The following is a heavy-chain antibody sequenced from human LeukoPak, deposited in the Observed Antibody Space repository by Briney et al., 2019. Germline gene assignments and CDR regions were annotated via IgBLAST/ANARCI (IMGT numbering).Heavy chain of an antibody. D-gene: IGHD4-17*01. Sequence: GGSLRLSCTASGFTFSSYAMSWVRQGPGKGREWVSAISGSGTSTYYAASMRGRFTISRDNSKNTLYLQMNSLRAEHTAVYYCAKDNDYGDYLADYWGQGTLVTVSS. CDR3: AKDNDYGDYLADY. CDR1: GFTFSSYA. V-gene: IGHV3-23*01. J-gene: IGHJ4*02. CDR2: ISGSGTST.